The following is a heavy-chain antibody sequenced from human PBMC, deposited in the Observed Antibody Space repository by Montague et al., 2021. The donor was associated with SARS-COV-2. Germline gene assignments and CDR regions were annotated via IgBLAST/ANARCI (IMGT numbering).Heavy chain of an antibody. J-gene: IGHJ6*01. Sequence: SETLSLTCTVSGDSVNGGNCYWTWMRPPPGKGLYGIGYIYYHGSTNYNPSLKSRVTISIDTSKNQFSLKLSSVTAADTAVYYCASDYRRDTGSPRSAMDVWGQGTTVIVSS. D-gene: IGHD1-26*01. CDR1: GDSVNGGNCY. CDR2: IYYHGST. CDR3: ASDYRRDTGSPRSAMDV. V-gene: IGHV4-61*01.